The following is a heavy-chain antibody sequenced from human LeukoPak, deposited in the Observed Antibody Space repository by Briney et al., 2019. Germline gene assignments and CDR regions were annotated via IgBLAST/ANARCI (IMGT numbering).Heavy chain of an antibody. D-gene: IGHD6-13*01. CDR2: VNPNSGNT. CDR1: GYTFTSYA. Sequence: ASVKVSCKASGYTFTSYAMNWVRQAPGQGLEWMGWVNPNSGNTGYAQKFQGRVTMTRNTSISTAYMELSSLRSEDTAVYYCVGYSSSWYYAFDIWGQGTMVTVSS. J-gene: IGHJ3*02. V-gene: IGHV1-8*02. CDR3: VGYSSSWYYAFDI.